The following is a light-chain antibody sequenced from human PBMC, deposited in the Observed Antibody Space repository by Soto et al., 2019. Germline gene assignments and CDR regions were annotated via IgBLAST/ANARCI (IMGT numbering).Light chain of an antibody. Sequence: QSALTQPASVSGSPGQSITISCTGTSSDVGSYNYVSWYQQYPGKAPKLMIYDVSNRPSGVSYRFSGSKSGNRASLTISGLQAEDEADYYCRSYTTSSTHVVFGGGTKLTVL. CDR1: SSDVGSYNY. J-gene: IGLJ2*01. V-gene: IGLV2-14*01. CDR3: RSYTTSSTHVV. CDR2: DVS.